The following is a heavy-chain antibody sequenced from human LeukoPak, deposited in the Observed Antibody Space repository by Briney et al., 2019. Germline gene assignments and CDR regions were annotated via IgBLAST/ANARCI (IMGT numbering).Heavy chain of an antibody. CDR2: IYHRGST. V-gene: IGHV4-38-2*01. Sequence: SETLSLTCAVSGYSISSGYYWGWIRQPPGKGLEWIGSIYHRGSTYYNPSLKSRVTISVDTSKNQFSLKLSSVTAADTAVYYCARQVVPAAIHSQFYFDYWGQGTLVTVSS. D-gene: IGHD2-2*02. J-gene: IGHJ4*02. CDR1: GYSISSGYY. CDR3: ARQVVPAAIHSQFYFDY.